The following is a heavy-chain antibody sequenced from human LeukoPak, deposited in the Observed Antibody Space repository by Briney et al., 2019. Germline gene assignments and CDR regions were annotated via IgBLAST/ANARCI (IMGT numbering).Heavy chain of an antibody. Sequence: PGGSLRLSCAASGFAFSGYYMSWIRQAPGKGLEWVSYISSSTTSYTNYADSVKGRFTISRDNSKNTLYLQMNSLRAEDTAVYYCARDIGGIFDSWGQGTLVTVSS. D-gene: IGHD1-26*01. V-gene: IGHV3-11*05. CDR3: ARDIGGIFDS. J-gene: IGHJ4*02. CDR2: ISSSTTSYT. CDR1: GFAFSGYY.